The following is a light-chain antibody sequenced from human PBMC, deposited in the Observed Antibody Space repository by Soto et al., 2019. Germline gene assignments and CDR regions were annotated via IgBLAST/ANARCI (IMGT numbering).Light chain of an antibody. CDR2: DAS. V-gene: IGKV1-33*01. CDR1: QDIRNY. J-gene: IGKJ4*01. Sequence: DVQMTQSPSSLSASVGDRVTITCQASQDIRNYLNWYQQKPGKAPKILIYDASNLETGVPSRFTGSGSGTYFTFTISSLQPEDVATYYGQQFDHLPLTFGGGTKVEIK. CDR3: QQFDHLPLT.